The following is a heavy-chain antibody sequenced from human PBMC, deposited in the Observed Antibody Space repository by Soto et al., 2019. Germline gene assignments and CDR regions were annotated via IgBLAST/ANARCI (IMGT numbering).Heavy chain of an antibody. J-gene: IGHJ4*02. D-gene: IGHD6-19*01. Sequence: GGSLRLSCAASGFTFSSSSMNWVRQAPGKGLEWVSSISSSSSYIYYADSVKGRFTISRDNAKNSLYLQMNSLRAEDTAVYYCARDVAYSSGWSDYWGQGTLVTVSS. V-gene: IGHV3-21*01. CDR3: ARDVAYSSGWSDY. CDR1: GFTFSSSS. CDR2: ISSSSSYI.